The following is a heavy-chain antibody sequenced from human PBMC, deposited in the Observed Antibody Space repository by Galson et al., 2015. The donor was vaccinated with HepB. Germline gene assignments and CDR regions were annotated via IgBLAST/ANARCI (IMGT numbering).Heavy chain of an antibody. V-gene: IGHV1-69*01. CDR1: GGTFSSYA. Sequence: CKASGGTFSSYAISWVRQAPGQGLEWMGGIIPIFGTANYAQKFQGRVTITADESTSTAYMELSSLRSEDTAVYYCARGMKSGYDEVDVWGQGTTVTVSS. CDR2: IIPIFGTA. CDR3: ARGMKSGYDEVDV. J-gene: IGHJ6*02. D-gene: IGHD5-12*01.